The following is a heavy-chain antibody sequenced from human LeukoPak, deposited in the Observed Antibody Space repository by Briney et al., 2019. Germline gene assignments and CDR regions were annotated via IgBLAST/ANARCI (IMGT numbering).Heavy chain of an antibody. CDR2: ISGRGGST. Sequence: GSLRLSCAASGFTFSSYAMSWVRQAPGKGLEWVSAISGRGGSTYYADSVKGRFTISRDNSKNTLYLQMNSLRAEDTAVYYCAKDIVVVPAAITSGGYYFDYWGQGTLVTVSS. V-gene: IGHV3-23*01. CDR3: AKDIVVVPAAITSGGYYFDY. J-gene: IGHJ4*02. CDR1: GFTFSSYA. D-gene: IGHD2-2*01.